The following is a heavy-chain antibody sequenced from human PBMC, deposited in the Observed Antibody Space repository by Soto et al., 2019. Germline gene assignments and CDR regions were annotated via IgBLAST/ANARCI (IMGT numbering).Heavy chain of an antibody. CDR1: GVSIINSHW. D-gene: IGHD3-22*01. J-gene: IGHJ4*02. CDR3: ARDVGNYFDSTPAGQFDF. CDR2: FHNRGNT. Sequence: QVQLQESGPGLVKPSETLSLTCAVSGVSIINSHWWSWVRQPPGKGLDWIGEFHNRGNTNYNPSLKSRVTISVDKPKNQFSLRLSSVTAADTAVYYCARDVGNYFDSTPAGQFDFWGQGTLVTVSS. V-gene: IGHV4-4*02.